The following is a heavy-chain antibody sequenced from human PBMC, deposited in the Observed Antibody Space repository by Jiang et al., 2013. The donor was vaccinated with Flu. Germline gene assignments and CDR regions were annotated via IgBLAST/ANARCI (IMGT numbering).Heavy chain of an antibody. V-gene: IGHV3-30-3*01. CDR3: ARGVGRREGYPSYFDY. D-gene: IGHD5-24*01. CDR2: ISYDGSNK. CDR1: FTFSSYA. J-gene: IGHJ4*02. Sequence: FTFSSYAMHWVRQAPGKGLEWVAVISYDGSNKYYADSVKGRFTISRDNSKNTLYLQMNSLRAEDTAVYYCARGVGRREGYPSYFDYWGQGTLVTVSS.